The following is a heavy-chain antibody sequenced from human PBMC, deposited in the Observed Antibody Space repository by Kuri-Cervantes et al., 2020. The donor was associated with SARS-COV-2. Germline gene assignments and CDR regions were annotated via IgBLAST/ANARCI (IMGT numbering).Heavy chain of an antibody. CDR2: ISSSSSTI. D-gene: IGHD1-7*01. J-gene: IGHJ6*02. V-gene: IGHV3-48*01. CDR1: GFTFSSYS. Sequence: ETLSLTCAASGFTFSSYSMNWVRQAPGKGLEWVSYISSSSSTIYYADSVKGRFTISRDNSKNTLYLQMNSLRAEDTAVYYCARERLELRWGYYYYGMDVWGQGTTVTVSS. CDR3: ARERLELRWGYYYYGMDV.